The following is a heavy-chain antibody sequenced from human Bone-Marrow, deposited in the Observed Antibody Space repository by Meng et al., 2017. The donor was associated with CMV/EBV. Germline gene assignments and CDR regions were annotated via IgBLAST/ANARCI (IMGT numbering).Heavy chain of an antibody. D-gene: IGHD3-3*01. CDR1: GGSVHSGNSY. V-gene: IGHV4-61*01. J-gene: IGHJ5*02. CDR3: ARVDEVHTIFGVVTGRHNWFDP. CDR2: IYYSGST. Sequence: SETLSLTCTVSGGSVHSGNSYWSWIRQPPGKGLEWIGYIYYSGSTSYNPSLKSRVTISVDTSRNQFSLKLSSVTAADTAVYYCARVDEVHTIFGVVTGRHNWFDPWGQGTLITVSS.